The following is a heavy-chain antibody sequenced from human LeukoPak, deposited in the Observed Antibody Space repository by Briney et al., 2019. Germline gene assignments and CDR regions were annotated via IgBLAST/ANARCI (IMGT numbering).Heavy chain of an antibody. CDR1: GFTFSSYG. CDR2: IWYDGSNK. J-gene: IGHJ4*02. D-gene: IGHD3-10*01. Sequence: PGRSLRLSCAASGFTFSSYGMHWVRQAPGKGLEWVAVIWYDGSNKFYADSVKGRFTISRDNSKNTLYLQMNSLRAEDTAVYYCAKGASGPYGSGSPPVDYWGQGTLVTVSS. V-gene: IGHV3-33*06. CDR3: AKGASGPYGSGSPPVDY.